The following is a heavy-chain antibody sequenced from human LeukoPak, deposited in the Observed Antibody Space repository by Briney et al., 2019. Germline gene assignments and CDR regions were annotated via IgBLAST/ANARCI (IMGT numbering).Heavy chain of an antibody. Sequence: ASVKVSCKASGYTFTGYYMHWVRQAPGQGLEWMGRINPNSGGTNYAQKFQGRVTMTRDTSISTAYMELSRLRSDDTAVYYCARGYLIGTAVGWFDPWGQGTLVTVSS. CDR1: GYTFTGYY. CDR3: ARGYLIGTAVGWFDP. V-gene: IGHV1-2*06. D-gene: IGHD1-7*01. CDR2: INPNSGGT. J-gene: IGHJ5*02.